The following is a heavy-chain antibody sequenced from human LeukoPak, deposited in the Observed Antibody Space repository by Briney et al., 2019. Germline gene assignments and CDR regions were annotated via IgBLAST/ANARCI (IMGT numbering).Heavy chain of an antibody. CDR3: ARDTKPTKTNWNYWFDP. J-gene: IGHJ5*02. CDR2: ISSSSSYI. V-gene: IGHV3-21*01. Sequence: PGRSLRLSCAASGFIFSSYSMNWVRQAPGKGLEWVSSISSSSSYIYYADSVKGRFTISRDNAKNSLYLQRNSLRAEDTAVYYCARDTKPTKTNWNYWFDPWGQGTLVTVSS. D-gene: IGHD1-7*01. CDR1: GFIFSSYS.